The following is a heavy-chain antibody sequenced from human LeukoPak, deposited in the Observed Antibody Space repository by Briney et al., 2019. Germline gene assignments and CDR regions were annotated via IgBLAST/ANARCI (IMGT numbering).Heavy chain of an antibody. CDR3: ARALPSSWYYFDY. D-gene: IGHD6-13*01. J-gene: IGHJ4*02. Sequence: PGGSLRLSCAASGFTFSSYAMSWVRQAPGKGLEWVSAISGSGGSTYYADSVKGRFTISRDNSKNSLYLQMNSLRAEDTAVYYRARALPSSWYYFDYWGQGTLVTVSS. CDR1: GFTFSSYA. V-gene: IGHV3-23*01. CDR2: ISGSGGST.